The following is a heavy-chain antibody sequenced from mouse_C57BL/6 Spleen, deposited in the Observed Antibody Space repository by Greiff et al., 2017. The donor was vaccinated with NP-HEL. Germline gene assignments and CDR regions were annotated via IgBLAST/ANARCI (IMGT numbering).Heavy chain of an antibody. Sequence: QVQLKESGAELVRPGASVKLSCKASGYTFTDYYINWVKQRPGQGLEWIARIYPGSGNTYYNEKFKGKATLTAEKSSSTAYMQLSSLTSEDSAVYFCARSIPIYYAMDYWGQGTSVTVSS. CDR3: ARSIPIYYAMDY. CDR2: IYPGSGNT. D-gene: IGHD2-12*01. V-gene: IGHV1-76*01. CDR1: GYTFTDYY. J-gene: IGHJ4*01.